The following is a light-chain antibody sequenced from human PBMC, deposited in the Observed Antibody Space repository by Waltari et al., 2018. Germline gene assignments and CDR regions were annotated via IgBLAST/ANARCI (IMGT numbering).Light chain of an antibody. Sequence: QSALTQHASVSGPPGQSITIPCSGTTSDVGRYDLVPWYQPHPGEAPKLLICEVFKRPPDTSSRFSGAKSGSTASLTISGLQPEDEADYYCCSYAGRGTYVFGSWTKVTVL. CDR1: TSDVGRYDL. J-gene: IGLJ1*01. CDR3: CSYAGRGTYV. V-gene: IGLV2-23*02. CDR2: EVF.